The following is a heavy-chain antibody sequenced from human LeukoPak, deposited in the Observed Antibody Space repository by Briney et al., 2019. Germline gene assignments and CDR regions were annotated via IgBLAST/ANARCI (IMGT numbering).Heavy chain of an antibody. D-gene: IGHD6-6*01. CDR1: GGSISDYY. Sequence: ASETLSLTCTVSGGSISDYYWSWIRQSPGKGLEWIGYIYYSGSTNSNPSLKSRVTISVDTSKTQFSLRLSSVTAADTAVYYCARRGGGSSTDWFDPWGQGTLVTVSS. J-gene: IGHJ5*02. CDR3: ARRGGGSSTDWFDP. CDR2: IYYSGST. V-gene: IGHV4-59*08.